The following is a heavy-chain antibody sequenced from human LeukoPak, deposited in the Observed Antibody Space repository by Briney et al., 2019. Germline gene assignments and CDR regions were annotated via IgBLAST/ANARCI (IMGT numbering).Heavy chain of an antibody. J-gene: IGHJ4*02. CDR1: GFTFSSYW. CDR2: ISSNGHST. D-gene: IGHD1-26*01. CDR3: ARRPYSGSYYVDY. V-gene: IGHV3-64*01. Sequence: PGGSLRLSCAASGFTFSSYWMSWVRQAPGKGLEYVSAISSNGHSTDYAISVKGRFTISRGNSKNTLYLQMGSLGAEDMAVYYCARRPYSGSYYVDYWGQGTLVTVSS.